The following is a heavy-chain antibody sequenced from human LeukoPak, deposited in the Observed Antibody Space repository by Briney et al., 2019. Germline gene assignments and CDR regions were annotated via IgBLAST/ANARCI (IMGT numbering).Heavy chain of an antibody. D-gene: IGHD2-8*01. J-gene: IGHJ4*02. CDR3: ARLGSLCRNGVCYGG. CDR2: ISSSGRTM. CDR1: GFIFSSYE. Sequence: GGSLRLSCAASGFIFSSYEMNWVRQAPGKGLEWISHISSSGRTMYYADSVKGRFTISRDNAKNSLYLQMNSLRAEDTAVYYCARLGSLCRNGVCYGGWGQGILVTVSS. V-gene: IGHV3-48*03.